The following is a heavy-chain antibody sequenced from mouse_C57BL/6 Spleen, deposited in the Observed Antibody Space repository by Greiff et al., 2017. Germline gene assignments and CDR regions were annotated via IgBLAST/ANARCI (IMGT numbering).Heavy chain of an antibody. CDR2: INPSNGGT. CDR3: ARETPYYYGSSYDY. Sequence: QVQLQQPGTELVKPGASVKLSCKASGYTFTSYWMHWVKQRPGQGLEWIGNINPSNGGTNYNQKFKSKATLTVDKSSSTAYMQLSSLTSEDSAVYYCARETPYYYGSSYDYWGQGTTLTVSS. J-gene: IGHJ2*01. V-gene: IGHV1-53*01. D-gene: IGHD1-1*01. CDR1: GYTFTSYW.